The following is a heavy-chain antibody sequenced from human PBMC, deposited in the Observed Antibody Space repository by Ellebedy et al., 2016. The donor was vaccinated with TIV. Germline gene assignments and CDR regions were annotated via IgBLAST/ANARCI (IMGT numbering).Heavy chain of an antibody. V-gene: IGHV1-69*13. CDR3: AREGVVTRDFDY. J-gene: IGHJ4*02. CDR1: RGTFSSYG. CDR2: IIPIFGTA. Sequence: SVKVSXKASRGTFSSYGFSWVRQAPGQGLEWMGGIIPIFGTANYAQKFQGRVTITADEPTNTAYMELSSLTSEDTAVYYCAREGVVTRDFDYWGQGTLVTVSS. D-gene: IGHD4-23*01.